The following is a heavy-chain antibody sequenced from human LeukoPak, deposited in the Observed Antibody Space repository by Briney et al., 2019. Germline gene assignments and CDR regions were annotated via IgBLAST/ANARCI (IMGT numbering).Heavy chain of an antibody. CDR1: EFTFSSYA. V-gene: IGHV3-23*01. CDR3: AKETTPNYGSGSYSYDY. CDR2: VSGGGGST. J-gene: IGHJ4*02. Sequence: GGSLRLSCAGSEFTFSSYAMNWVRQGPGKGLEWVPSVSGGGGSTNYADSVKGRFTISRDDSRNTLYLQMDSLRVDDTAVYYCAKETTPNYGSGSYSYDYWGQGTLVTVSS. D-gene: IGHD3-10*01.